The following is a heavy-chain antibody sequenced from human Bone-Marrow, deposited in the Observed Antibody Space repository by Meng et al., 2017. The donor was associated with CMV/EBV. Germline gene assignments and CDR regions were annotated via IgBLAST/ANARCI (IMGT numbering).Heavy chain of an antibody. D-gene: IGHD1-14*01. J-gene: IGHJ4*02. CDR3: ASPTTLLNPHADY. Sequence: ESLKISCAASGFTVSSNYMSWVRQAPGKGLEWIGSIYYSGSTYYNPSLKSRVTISVDTSKNQFSLKLSSVTAADTAVYYCASPTTLLNPHADYWGQGTLVTVSS. V-gene: IGHV4-39*07. CDR2: IYYSGST. CDR1: GFTVSSNY.